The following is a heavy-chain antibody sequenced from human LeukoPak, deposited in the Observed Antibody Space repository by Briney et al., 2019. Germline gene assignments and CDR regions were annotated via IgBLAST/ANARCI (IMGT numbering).Heavy chain of an antibody. J-gene: IGHJ4*02. CDR2: TKQDGSEK. D-gene: IGHD2-2*02. Sequence: GGSLRLSCAASGFTFSSYAMHWVRQAPGKGLEWVANTKQDGSEKYYVDSVKGRFTISRDNAKNSLYLQMNSLGAEDTAVYYCARARSVVVIPAAILYYFDYWGQGTLVTVSS. CDR1: GFTFSSYA. CDR3: ARARSVVVIPAAILYYFDY. V-gene: IGHV3-7*01.